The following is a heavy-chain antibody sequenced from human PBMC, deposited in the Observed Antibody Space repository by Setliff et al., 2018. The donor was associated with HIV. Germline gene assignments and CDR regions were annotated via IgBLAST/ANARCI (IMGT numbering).Heavy chain of an antibody. D-gene: IGHD7-27*01. Sequence: GGSLRLSCVGSGFMFNDYGMSWVRQAPGKGLEWVAGISWDGIRTTYGDSVRGRFTISRDNVEKSVYLQMNRLRNEDTARYYCARDHYLGLDYWGQGSLVTVSS. CDR3: ARDHYLGLDY. CDR1: GFMFNDYG. V-gene: IGHV3-20*04. CDR2: ISWDGIRT. J-gene: IGHJ4*02.